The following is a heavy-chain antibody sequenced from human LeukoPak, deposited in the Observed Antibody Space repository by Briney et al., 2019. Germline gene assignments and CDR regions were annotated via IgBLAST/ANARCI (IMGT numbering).Heavy chain of an antibody. D-gene: IGHD3-22*01. J-gene: IGHJ3*02. CDR3: ARGVYVSSYYYDSADTIEAFDI. CDR1: GGSFSSYV. V-gene: IGHV1-69*04. Sequence: ASLKVSCKASGGSFSSYVISWVRQAPGQGLEWMGRSIPVHDVADYALTFQGRLTITADKSTRTAYMELSSLRSEDTAVYYCARGVYVSSYYYDSADTIEAFDIWGQGTVVTVSS. CDR2: SIPVHDVA.